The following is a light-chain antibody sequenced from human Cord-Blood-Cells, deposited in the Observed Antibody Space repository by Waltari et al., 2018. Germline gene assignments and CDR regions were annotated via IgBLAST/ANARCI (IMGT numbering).Light chain of an antibody. Sequence: SALPHPASLSGSPGQSITISCTGTSSDVGGYNLVSWYQHHPGKPPKTLIYEGSKRPSGVSNRFSGSKSGNTASLTISGLQAEDEADYYCCSYAGSYVFGTGTKVTVL. CDR1: SSDVGGYNL. V-gene: IGLV2-23*01. CDR2: EGS. J-gene: IGLJ1*01. CDR3: CSYAGSYV.